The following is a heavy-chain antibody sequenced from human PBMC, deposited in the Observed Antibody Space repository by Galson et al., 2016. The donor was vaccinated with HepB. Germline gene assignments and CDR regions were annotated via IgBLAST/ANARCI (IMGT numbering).Heavy chain of an antibody. CDR1: GFTFSNYG. V-gene: IGHV3-30*18. D-gene: IGHD5-18*01. Sequence: SLRLSCAASGFTFSNYGMHWVRQAPGKGLEWVAVISYDGSNEYYADSVKGRFTISRDNSKNTLYLQMNSLRAEDTALYYCAKDLPPDTGMGGFDYWGQGTLVTVAS. CDR3: AKDLPPDTGMGGFDY. CDR2: ISYDGSNE. J-gene: IGHJ4*02.